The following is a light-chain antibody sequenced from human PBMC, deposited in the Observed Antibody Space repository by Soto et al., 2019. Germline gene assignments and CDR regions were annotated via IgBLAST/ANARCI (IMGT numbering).Light chain of an antibody. J-gene: IGKJ2*01. CDR3: QPSGGAPYT. Sequence: EIVLTQSPGTLSLSPGDRATLSCRASQSVPSNYLAWYQQIPGRSPRLLIFGASSRATGIPERFSGSGSGTDFTLTISRLEPEDFAVYHCQPSGGAPYTFGQGTKLEIK. V-gene: IGKV3-20*01. CDR2: GAS. CDR1: QSVPSNY.